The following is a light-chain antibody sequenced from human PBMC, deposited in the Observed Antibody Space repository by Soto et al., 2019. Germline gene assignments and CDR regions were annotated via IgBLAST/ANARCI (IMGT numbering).Light chain of an antibody. J-gene: IGKJ3*01. CDR3: QQYNNWPPFT. V-gene: IGKV3-15*01. Sequence: EIVMTQSPATLSVSPGESATLSWRASQSVSSNFAWYQQKTGQAPRLLIYGASTRATGIPARFSGSGSGTEFTLTISSLQSEDFAVYYCQQYNNWPPFTFGPGTKVDIK. CDR2: GAS. CDR1: QSVSSN.